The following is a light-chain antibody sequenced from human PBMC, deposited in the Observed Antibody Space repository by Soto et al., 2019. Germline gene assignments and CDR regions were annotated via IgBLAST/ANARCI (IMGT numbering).Light chain of an antibody. Sequence: EIVLTQSPGTLSLSPGERATLFCRTSQSVNSNFLAWYQQKPGQAPRLLVYGSSTRAAGVPDRLTGSGSGTDFTLTISRLEPEDFAVYFCQQYGRSPLLYTFGQGTKL. CDR2: GSS. V-gene: IGKV3-20*01. CDR3: QQYGRSPLLYT. CDR1: QSVNSNF. J-gene: IGKJ2*01.